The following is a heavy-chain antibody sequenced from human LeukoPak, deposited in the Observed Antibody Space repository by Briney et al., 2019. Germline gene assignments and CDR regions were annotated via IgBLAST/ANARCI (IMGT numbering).Heavy chain of an antibody. Sequence: ASVKVPCKASGYTFTSYGISWVRQAPGQGLEWMGWISAYNGNTNYAQKLQGRVTMTTDTSTSAAYMELRSLRSDDTAVYYCARDYYGDYQDYWGQGTLVTVSS. V-gene: IGHV1-18*01. CDR2: ISAYNGNT. CDR1: GYTFTSYG. D-gene: IGHD4-17*01. CDR3: ARDYYGDYQDY. J-gene: IGHJ4*02.